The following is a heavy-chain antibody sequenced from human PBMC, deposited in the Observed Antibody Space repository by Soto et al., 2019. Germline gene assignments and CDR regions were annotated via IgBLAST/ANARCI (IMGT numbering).Heavy chain of an antibody. D-gene: IGHD1-26*01. Sequence: QPGGSLRLSCAASGFSFSSYAMSWVRQAPGKGLEWVSGISGSAGSTYHADSVKGRFTISRDNSKNTLYLQMNSLRAEDTAVYFCARYSGKYQGPIDYWGQGTLVTVSS. J-gene: IGHJ4*02. V-gene: IGHV3-23*01. CDR2: ISGSAGST. CDR3: ARYSGKYQGPIDY. CDR1: GFSFSSYA.